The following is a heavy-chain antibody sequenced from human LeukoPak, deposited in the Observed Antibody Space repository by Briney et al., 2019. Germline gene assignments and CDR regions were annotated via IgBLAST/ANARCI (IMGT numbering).Heavy chain of an antibody. CDR3: ARDMSGYSYGYVTGAFDI. J-gene: IGHJ3*02. D-gene: IGHD5-18*01. Sequence: GGSLRLSCAASGFAFSSYSMNWVRQAPGKGLEWVSSISSSSSYIYYADSVKGRFTISRDNAKNSLYLQMNSLRAEDTAVYYCARDMSGYSYGYVTGAFDIWGQGTMVTVSS. CDR2: ISSSSSYI. V-gene: IGHV3-21*01. CDR1: GFAFSSYS.